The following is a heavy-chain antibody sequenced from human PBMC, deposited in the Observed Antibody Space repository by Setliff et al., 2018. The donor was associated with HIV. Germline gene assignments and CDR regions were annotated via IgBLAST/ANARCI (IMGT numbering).Heavy chain of an antibody. CDR2: INPNSGAT. J-gene: IGHJ5*01. V-gene: IGHV1-2*02. CDR1: GYSFTGYY. Sequence: VASVKVSCKASGYSFTGYYIHWVRQAPGQGLEWMGWINPNSGATNYAQKFEDKVTMTRDTSLSTGCMNLSRLRSDDTAVYYCARGGEIALAAHRRWLDSWGQGTLVTVSS. CDR3: ARGGEIALAAHRRWLDS. D-gene: IGHD6-19*01.